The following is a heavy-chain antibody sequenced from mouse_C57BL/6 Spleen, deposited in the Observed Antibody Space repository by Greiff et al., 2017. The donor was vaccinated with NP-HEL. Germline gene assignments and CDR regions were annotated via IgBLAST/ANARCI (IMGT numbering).Heavy chain of an antibody. CDR1: GFSFNTYA. J-gene: IGHJ3*01. CDR3: VRHGGYDAGLAY. Sequence: EVQLVESGGGLVQPKGSLKLSCAASGFSFNTYAMNWVRQAPGKGLEWVARIRSKSNNYATYYADSVKDRFTISRDDSESMLYLQMNNLKTEDTAMYYGVRHGGYDAGLAYWGQGTLVTVSA. CDR2: IRSKSNNYAT. V-gene: IGHV10-1*01. D-gene: IGHD2-2*01.